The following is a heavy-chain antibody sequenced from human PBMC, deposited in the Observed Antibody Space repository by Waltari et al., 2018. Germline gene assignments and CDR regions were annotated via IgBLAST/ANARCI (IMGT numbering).Heavy chain of an antibody. CDR1: GGSISRGGYY. Sequence: QVQLQESGPGLVKPSQTLSLTCTVSGGSISRGGYYWSWIRQHPGKGLEWIGYIYYSGSTYYNPSLKSRVTISVDTSKNQFSLKLSSVTAADTAVYYCARVYSSSWYSSFDPWGQGTLVTVSS. CDR3: ARVYSSSWYSSFDP. D-gene: IGHD6-13*01. J-gene: IGHJ5*02. CDR2: IYYSGST. V-gene: IGHV4-31*03.